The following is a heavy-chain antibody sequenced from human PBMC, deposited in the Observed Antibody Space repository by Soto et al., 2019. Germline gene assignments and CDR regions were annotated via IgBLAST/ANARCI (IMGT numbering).Heavy chain of an antibody. D-gene: IGHD2-15*01. Sequence: GGSLRLSCAASGFTFSSYSMNWVRQAPGKGLEWVSSISSSSSYIYYADSVKGRFTISRDNAKNSLYLQMNSLRAEDTAVYYCSRAGGSLQNWFDPWGQXTLVTVSS. V-gene: IGHV3-21*01. J-gene: IGHJ5*02. CDR2: ISSSSSYI. CDR1: GFTFSSYS. CDR3: SRAGGSLQNWFDP.